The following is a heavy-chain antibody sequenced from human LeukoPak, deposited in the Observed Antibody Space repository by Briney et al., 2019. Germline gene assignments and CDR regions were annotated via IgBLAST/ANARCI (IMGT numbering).Heavy chain of an antibody. D-gene: IGHD2-2*01. CDR2: IYYSGST. Sequence: SETLSLTCTVSGGSVSSGSYYWSWIRQPPGKGLEWIGYIYYSGSTNYNPSLKSRVTISVDTSKNQFSLKLSSVTAADTAVYYCARGRSYQPEVYYYGMDVWGKGTTVTVSS. CDR3: ARGRSYQPEVYYYGMDV. CDR1: GGSVSSGSYY. J-gene: IGHJ6*04. V-gene: IGHV4-61*01.